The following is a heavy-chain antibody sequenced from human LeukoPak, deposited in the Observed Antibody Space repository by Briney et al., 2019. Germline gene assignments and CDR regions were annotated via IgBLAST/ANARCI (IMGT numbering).Heavy chain of an antibody. J-gene: IGHJ5*02. CDR3: ARDYDSSGWLNWFDP. CDR2: IYTSGST. V-gene: IGHV4-61*02. D-gene: IGHD6-19*01. Sequence: SETLSLTCTVSGGSISSGSYYWSWIRQPAGKGLEWIGRIYTSGSTNYNPSLKSRVTISVDTSKNQFSLKLSSVTAADTAVYYCARDYDSSGWLNWFDPWGQGTLVTVSS. CDR1: GGSISSGSYY.